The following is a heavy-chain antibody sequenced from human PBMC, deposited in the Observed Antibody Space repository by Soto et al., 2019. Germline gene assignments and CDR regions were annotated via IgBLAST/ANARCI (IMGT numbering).Heavy chain of an antibody. Sequence: ASVKVSCKASGYTFNTYGISWVRQAPGQGLEWMGWISTFNGETRYAQKFQARVTVTTDTSTTTGYMELRSLRSDDTAVYYCARDVGYCSSSTCLIDHWGQGTLVTVS. CDR2: ISTFNGET. V-gene: IGHV1-18*01. J-gene: IGHJ4*02. CDR1: GYTFNTYG. CDR3: ARDVGYCSSSTCLIDH. D-gene: IGHD2-2*01.